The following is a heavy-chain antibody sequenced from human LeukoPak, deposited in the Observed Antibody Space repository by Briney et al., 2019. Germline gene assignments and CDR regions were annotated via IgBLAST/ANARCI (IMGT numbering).Heavy chain of an antibody. CDR2: ISGSGHKS. V-gene: IGHV3-23*01. J-gene: IGHJ6*02. D-gene: IGHD5-18*01. CDR1: GFTFSSYG. Sequence: GSLRLSCAASGFTFSSYGMAWVRQAPGKGLECVSAISGSGHKSYYADSVEGRFTVSRDNSRNTLFMQMNSLRAEDTAVYYCARVSGTIQIWPQPFGDGMAVWGQGTTVTVSS. CDR3: ARVSGTIQIWPQPFGDGMAV.